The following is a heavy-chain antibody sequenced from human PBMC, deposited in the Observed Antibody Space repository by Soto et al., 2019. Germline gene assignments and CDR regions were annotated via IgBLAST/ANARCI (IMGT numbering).Heavy chain of an antibody. V-gene: IGHV4-39*01. CDR3: ATLAVAGTRYYFDY. D-gene: IGHD6-19*01. CDR2: IYYSGST. Sequence: QLQLQESGPGLVKPSEILSITCTVSGGSISSSSYYWGWIRQPPGKGLEWIGSIYYSGSTYYNPYLKSRVIISVDTSKNQFSLKLSSVTAADTAVYYCATLAVAGTRYYFDYWGQGTLVTVSS. J-gene: IGHJ4*02. CDR1: GGSISSSSYY.